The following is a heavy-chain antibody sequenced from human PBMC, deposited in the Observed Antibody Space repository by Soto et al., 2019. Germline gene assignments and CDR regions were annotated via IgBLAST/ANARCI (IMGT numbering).Heavy chain of an antibody. J-gene: IGHJ3*02. CDR1: GYSFTSYW. CDR2: IYPGDSDT. CDR3: ARGGQCSSTSCYEDDAFDI. D-gene: IGHD2-2*01. Sequence: GGSPRLSCKGSGYSFTSYWIGWVRQMPGKGLECMGIIYPGDSDTRYSPSFQGQVTISADKSISTAYLQWSSLKASDTAMYYCARGGQCSSTSCYEDDAFDIWGQGTMVTVSS. V-gene: IGHV5-51*01.